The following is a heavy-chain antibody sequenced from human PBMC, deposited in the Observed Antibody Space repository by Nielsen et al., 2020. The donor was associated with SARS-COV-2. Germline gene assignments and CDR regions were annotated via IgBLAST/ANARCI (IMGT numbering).Heavy chain of an antibody. CDR3: ARGLRDVLRYFDWSVAFDI. CDR1: GFTFSSYE. J-gene: IGHJ3*02. CDR2: ISSSGSTI. D-gene: IGHD3-9*01. V-gene: IGHV3-48*03. Sequence: LSLTCAASGFTFSSYEMNWVRQAPGKGLEWVSYISSSGSTIYYADSVKGRFIISRDNAKNSLYLQMNSLRAEDTAVYYCARGLRDVLRYFDWSVAFDIWGQGTMVTVSS.